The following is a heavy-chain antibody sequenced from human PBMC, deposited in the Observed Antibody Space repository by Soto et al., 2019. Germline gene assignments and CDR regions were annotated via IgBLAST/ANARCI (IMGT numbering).Heavy chain of an antibody. CDR2: LYWDDDK. CDR3: AHTPRPTRGWNDY. V-gene: IGHV2-5*02. D-gene: IGHD6-19*01. J-gene: IGHJ4*02. Sequence: QVTLKESGPTLVKPPQTLTLTCTFSGFSLDAYRVGVGWDRQPPGKALEWLAILYWDDDKRYTPSLRSRPTITNDTLNNQVVLTMTNVYPVDTGTFYRAHTPRPTRGWNDYWGQGIAVSVPS. CDR1: GFSLDAYRVG.